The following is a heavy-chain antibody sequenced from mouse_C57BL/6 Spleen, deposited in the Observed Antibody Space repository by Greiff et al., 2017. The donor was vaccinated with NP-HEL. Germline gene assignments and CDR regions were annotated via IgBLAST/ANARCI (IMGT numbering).Heavy chain of an antibody. V-gene: IGHV1-42*01. CDR1: GYSFTGYY. CDR3: GRDYGSSYVWFAY. D-gene: IGHD1-1*01. Sequence: EVQLQQSGPELVKPGASVKISCKASGYSFTGYYMNWVKQSPEKSLEWIGEINPSTGGTTSNQKFKAKATLTVDKSSSTAYMQLKSLTAEDSAVYYCGRDYGSSYVWFAYWGQGTLVTVSA. CDR2: INPSTGGT. J-gene: IGHJ3*01.